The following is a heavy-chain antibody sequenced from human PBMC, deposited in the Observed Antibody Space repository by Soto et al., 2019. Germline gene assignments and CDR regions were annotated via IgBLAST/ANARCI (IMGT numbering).Heavy chain of an antibody. CDR3: ATVGVEMATIVVYYFDY. Sequence: ASVKVSCKVSGYTLTELSMHWVRQAPGKGLEWMGGFDPEDGETIYAQKFQGRVTMTEDTSTDTAYMELSSLRSEDTAVYYCATVGVEMATIVVYYFDYWGQGTLVTVSS. CDR1: GYTLTELS. CDR2: FDPEDGET. J-gene: IGHJ4*02. D-gene: IGHD5-12*01. V-gene: IGHV1-24*01.